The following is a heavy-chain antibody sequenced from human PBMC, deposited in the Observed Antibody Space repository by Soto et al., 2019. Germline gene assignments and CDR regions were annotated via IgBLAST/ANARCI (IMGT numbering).Heavy chain of an antibody. Sequence: SETVSLTCTVSGGSISSSSYYWGWIRQPPGKGLEWIGSIYYSGSTYYNPSLKSRVTISVDTSKNQFSLKLSSVTAADTAVYYCARQGCSSTSCRLDYWGQGTLLTVSS. CDR1: GGSISSSSYY. J-gene: IGHJ4*02. CDR3: ARQGCSSTSCRLDY. V-gene: IGHV4-39*01. D-gene: IGHD2-2*01. CDR2: IYYSGST.